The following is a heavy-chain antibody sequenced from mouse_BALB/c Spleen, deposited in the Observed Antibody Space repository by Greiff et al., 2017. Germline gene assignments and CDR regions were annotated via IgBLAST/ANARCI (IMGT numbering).Heavy chain of an antibody. Sequence: EVKLEESGGGLVQPGGSLKLSCAASGFTFSSYTMSWVRQTPEKRLEWVAYISNGGGSTYYPDTVKGRFTISRDNAKNTLYLQMSSLKSEDTAMYYCASLSLLRLRAMDYWGQGTSVTVSS. J-gene: IGHJ4*01. V-gene: IGHV5-12-2*01. CDR3: ASLSLLRLRAMDY. CDR2: ISNGGGST. CDR1: GFTFSSYT. D-gene: IGHD1-2*01.